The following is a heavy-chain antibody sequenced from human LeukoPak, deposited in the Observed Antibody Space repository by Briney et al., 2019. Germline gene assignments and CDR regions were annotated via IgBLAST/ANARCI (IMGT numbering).Heavy chain of an antibody. CDR1: GYTFTSYG. CDR2: ISAYNGNT. CDR3: ARVSSEWLFGDWFDP. V-gene: IGHV1-18*01. Sequence: ASVKVSCKASGYTFTSYGISWVRQAPGQGLEWMGWISAYNGNTNYAQKLRGRVTMTTDTSTSTAYMELRSLRSDDTAVYYCARVSSEWLFGDWFDPWGQGTLVTVSS. J-gene: IGHJ5*02. D-gene: IGHD3-3*01.